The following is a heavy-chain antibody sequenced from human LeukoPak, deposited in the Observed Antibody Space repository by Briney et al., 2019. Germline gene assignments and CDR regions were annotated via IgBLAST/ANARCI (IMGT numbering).Heavy chain of an antibody. Sequence: GASVKVSCKASGYTFSSYGIIWVRQAPGQGLQWMGWVSPFNGNTDYAPKLQGRVTMTTDTSTTTAYMELRSLTSDDTAVYYCARSGGSYSHSDFWGQGTLVTVSS. D-gene: IGHD4-23*01. CDR3: ARSGGSYSHSDF. V-gene: IGHV1-18*01. J-gene: IGHJ4*02. CDR1: GYTFSSYG. CDR2: VSPFNGNT.